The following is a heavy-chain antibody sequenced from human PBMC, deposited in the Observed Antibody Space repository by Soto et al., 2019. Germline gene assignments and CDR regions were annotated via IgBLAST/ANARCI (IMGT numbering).Heavy chain of an antibody. J-gene: IGHJ6*02. CDR2: ISGSSTI. V-gene: IGHV3-48*02. D-gene: IGHD3-16*01. Sequence: EVQLVASGGGLVQPGGSLRVSCADSGFTFSSYSINWVRQAPGTGLEWVSYISGSSTIYYADSVKGRFTISRDNAKNTLYLQMNCLRDEDTAVYYCARVGLGLFGMDVWGQGTTVTVSS. CDR3: ARVGLGLFGMDV. CDR1: GFTFSSYS.